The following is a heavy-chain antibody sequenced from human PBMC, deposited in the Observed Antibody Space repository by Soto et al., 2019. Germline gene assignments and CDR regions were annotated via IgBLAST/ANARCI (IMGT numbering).Heavy chain of an antibody. J-gene: IGHJ4*02. CDR2: IYPGDSDT. V-gene: IGHV5-51*01. CDR3: ARKFAPEFFDS. D-gene: IGHD3-10*01. Sequence: HGESLKISCKGSGYTFSTYWIAWVRQMPGKGLEWMGIIYPGDSDTKYSPAFQGQVTISADKSINTAYLQWTSLEASDTAMYYCARKFAPEFFDSWGQGALVTVSS. CDR1: GYTFSTYW.